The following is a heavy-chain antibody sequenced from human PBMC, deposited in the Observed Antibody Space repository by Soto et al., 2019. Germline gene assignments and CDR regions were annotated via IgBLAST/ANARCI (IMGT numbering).Heavy chain of an antibody. CDR3: ARGQEGVVATH. Sequence: QVQLQQWGAGLLKPSETLSLNCAVTGGSLSGYYWSWIRQPPGKGLEWIGEVKDGGHTNYSPSLRGRVTISSDTSNRQSALRLNSVTAAGTGVYYCARGQEGVVATHWDQGSLVTVSS. CDR2: VKDGGHT. CDR1: GGSLSGYY. J-gene: IGHJ4*02. D-gene: IGHD5-12*01. V-gene: IGHV4-34*01.